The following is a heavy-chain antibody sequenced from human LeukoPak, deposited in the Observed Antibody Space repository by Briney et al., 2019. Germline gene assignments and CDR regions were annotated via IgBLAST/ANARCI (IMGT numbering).Heavy chain of an antibody. Sequence: GGSLRLSCAASGFTFSSYAMSWVRQAPGKGLEWVSSIGGSGGSTYYADSVKGRSTISRDTSKNTLYPQMNSLRAEDTAVYYCAKYRGFGDSYDSWGQGTLVTVSS. CDR3: AKYRGFGDSYDS. CDR2: IGGSGGST. CDR1: GFTFSSYA. J-gene: IGHJ4*02. D-gene: IGHD3-10*01. V-gene: IGHV3-23*01.